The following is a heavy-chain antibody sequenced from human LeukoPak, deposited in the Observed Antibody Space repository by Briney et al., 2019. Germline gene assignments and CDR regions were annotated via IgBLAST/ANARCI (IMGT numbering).Heavy chain of an antibody. CDR3: AISSHDYGDYGSENWFDP. D-gene: IGHD4-17*01. V-gene: IGHV4-34*01. CDR1: GGSFSGYY. CDR2: INHSGST. Sequence: PSETLSLTCAVYGGSFSGYYWSWIRQPPGKGLEWIGEINHSGSTNYNPSLKSRVTISVDTSKNQFSLKLSSVTAADTAVYYCAISSHDYGDYGSENWFDPWGQGTLVTVSS. J-gene: IGHJ5*02.